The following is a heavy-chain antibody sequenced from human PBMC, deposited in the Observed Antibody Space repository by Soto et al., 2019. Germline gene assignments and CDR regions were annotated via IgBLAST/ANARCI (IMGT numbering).Heavy chain of an antibody. CDR1: GGSISSGGSY. CDR2: IYYSGNT. D-gene: IGHD2-2*01. V-gene: IGHV4-31*03. CDR3: ARESHRFYHPLFDY. Sequence: QVQLQESGPGLVKPLQTLSLTCTVSGGSISSGGSYWSWIRQHPGKGLEWIGYIYYSGNTYYNPSLKSRVTISVDTSKNQFSLKLSSVTAADTAVYYCARESHRFYHPLFDYWGQGTLVTVSS. J-gene: IGHJ4*02.